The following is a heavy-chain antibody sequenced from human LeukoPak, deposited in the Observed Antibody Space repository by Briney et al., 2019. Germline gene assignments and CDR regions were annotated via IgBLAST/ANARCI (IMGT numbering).Heavy chain of an antibody. CDR2: IYSAGST. V-gene: IGHV3-53*01. D-gene: IGHD2-21*01. CDR3: ARVYSGPRGYFDL. CDR1: GFTVSSYG. J-gene: IGHJ2*01. Sequence: GGSLRLSCAVSGFTVSSYGMHWVRQAPGRGLEWVSVIYSAGSTYYADSVKGRFTISGDDSKNTLFLQMNSLRAEDTAVYYCARVYSGPRGYFDLWGRGSLVTVSS.